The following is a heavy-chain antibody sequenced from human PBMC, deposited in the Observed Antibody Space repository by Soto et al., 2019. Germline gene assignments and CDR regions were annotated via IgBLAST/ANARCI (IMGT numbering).Heavy chain of an antibody. D-gene: IGHD3-16*01. CDR3: ARHGGYYFDY. V-gene: IGHV4-34*01. Sequence: PSETLSLTCAVYGGSCSGYYWSWIRQPPGKGLEWIGEINHSGSTNYNPSLKSRVTISVDKSKNQFSLKLSSVTAADTAVYYCARHGGYYFDYWGQEALVTVSS. CDR1: GGSCSGYY. CDR2: INHSGST. J-gene: IGHJ4*02.